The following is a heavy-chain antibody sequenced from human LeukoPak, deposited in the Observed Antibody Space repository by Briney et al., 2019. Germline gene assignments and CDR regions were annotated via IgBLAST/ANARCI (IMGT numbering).Heavy chain of an antibody. J-gene: IGHJ6*02. D-gene: IGHD3/OR15-3a*01. Sequence: PGGSLRLSCAASGFTFSSYGMHWVRQAPGKGLEWVAVIWYDGSNKYYADSVKGRFTISRDNSKNTLYLQINSLRAEDTAVYYCARDVVGPNRWVYGMDVWGQGTTVTVSS. V-gene: IGHV3-33*01. CDR3: ARDVVGPNRWVYGMDV. CDR1: GFTFSSYG. CDR2: IWYDGSNK.